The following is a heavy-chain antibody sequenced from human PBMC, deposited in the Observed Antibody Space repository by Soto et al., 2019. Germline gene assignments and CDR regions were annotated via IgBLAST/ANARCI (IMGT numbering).Heavy chain of an antibody. Sequence: GGSLRLSCAASGFTFSSYAMSWVRQAPGKGLGWVATISGIGGSTYLADSVKGRLSISRDNSKNTVSLLMNSLRAEDTAVYFCARGSSGYISSWYYFDYWGRGTLVTVSS. D-gene: IGHD6-13*01. CDR3: ARGSSGYISSWYYFDY. CDR2: ISGIGGST. V-gene: IGHV3-23*01. CDR1: GFTFSSYA. J-gene: IGHJ4*02.